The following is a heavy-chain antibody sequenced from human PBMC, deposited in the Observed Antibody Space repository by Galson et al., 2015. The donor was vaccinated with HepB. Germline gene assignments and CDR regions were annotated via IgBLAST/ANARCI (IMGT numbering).Heavy chain of an antibody. D-gene: IGHD6-6*01. Sequence: SLRLSCAASGFIFSKAWMSWVRQAPGKGLEWVGQIKIIPDGGTADYAAPVKGRFSISRDDSKNTLYLQMNSLKMEDTAVYYCTTHRGYSSSAGFDYWGQGTLVTVSS. CDR2: IKIIPDGGTA. J-gene: IGHJ4*02. CDR3: TTHRGYSSSAGFDY. V-gene: IGHV3-15*01. CDR1: GFIFSKAW.